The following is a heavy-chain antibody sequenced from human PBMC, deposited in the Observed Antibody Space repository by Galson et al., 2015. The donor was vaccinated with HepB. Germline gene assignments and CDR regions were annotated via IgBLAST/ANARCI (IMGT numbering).Heavy chain of an antibody. V-gene: IGHV5-51*03. CDR2: IYPGDSDP. CDR3: ARAYYYDSSGYPDAFDI. D-gene: IGHD3-22*01. CDR1: GYSFTSYW. Sequence: QSGAEVKKPGESLKISCKGSGYSFTSYWIGWVRQMPGKGLEWMGIIYPGDSDPRYSPSFQGQVTISADKSISTAYLQWSSLKASDTAMYYCARAYYYDSSGYPDAFDIWGQGTMVTVSS. J-gene: IGHJ3*02.